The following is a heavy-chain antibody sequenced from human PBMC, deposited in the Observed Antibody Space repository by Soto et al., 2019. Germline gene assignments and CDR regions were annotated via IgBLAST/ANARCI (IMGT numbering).Heavy chain of an antibody. CDR2: SSAYNGNT. Sequence: SEQVSLQAFCYTFPSDGSRGVRQATGQGLEWMGWSSAYNGNTNYAQKLQGRVTMTTDTSTSTAYMELRSLRSDDTAVYYCATILRGYPYGGQGTLVTVSS. V-gene: IGHV1-18*04. CDR1: CYTFPSDG. CDR3: ATILRGYPY. J-gene: IGHJ4*02. D-gene: IGHD5-18*01.